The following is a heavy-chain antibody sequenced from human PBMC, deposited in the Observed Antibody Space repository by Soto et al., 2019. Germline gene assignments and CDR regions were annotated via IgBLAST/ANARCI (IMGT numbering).Heavy chain of an antibody. J-gene: IGHJ5*02. V-gene: IGHV1-18*01. Sequence: QVQLVQSGAEVKKPGASVKVSCKASGYTFTSYGISWVRQAPGQGLEWMGWISAYNGNTNYAQKLQGRVTMTTDTSTSTPYMALRSLRSDATAVYSCARVVLVPAATKAIWFDPWGQGTLVTVSS. CDR2: ISAYNGNT. CDR3: ARVVLVPAATKAIWFDP. D-gene: IGHD2-2*01. CDR1: GYTFTSYG.